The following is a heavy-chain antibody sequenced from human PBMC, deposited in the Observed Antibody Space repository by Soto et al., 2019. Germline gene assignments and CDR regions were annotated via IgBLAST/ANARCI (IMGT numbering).Heavy chain of an antibody. Sequence: SETLSLTCTVSGGSISSGDYYWSWIRQPPGKGLEWIGYIYYSGSTYYNPSLKSRVTISVDTSRNQFSLKLSSVTAADTAMYYCARESGYYDSSGYNNWFDPWGQGTLVTISS. D-gene: IGHD3-22*01. CDR1: GGSISSGDYY. V-gene: IGHV4-30-4*01. J-gene: IGHJ5*02. CDR2: IYYSGST. CDR3: ARESGYYDSSGYNNWFDP.